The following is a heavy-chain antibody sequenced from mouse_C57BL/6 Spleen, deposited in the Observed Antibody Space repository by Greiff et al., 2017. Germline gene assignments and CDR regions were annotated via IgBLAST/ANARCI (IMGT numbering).Heavy chain of an antibody. CDR2: ISSGSSTI. D-gene: IGHD2-4*01. Sequence: EVKLVESGGGLVKPGGSLKLSCAASGFTFSDYGMHWVRQAPEKGLEWVAYISSGSSTIYYADTVKGRFTIFRDNAKNTLFLQMTSLRSEDTAMYYCARSDYDSYSYAMDYWGKGTSVTVSS. CDR3: ARSDYDSYSYAMDY. CDR1: GFTFSDYG. J-gene: IGHJ4*01. V-gene: IGHV5-17*01.